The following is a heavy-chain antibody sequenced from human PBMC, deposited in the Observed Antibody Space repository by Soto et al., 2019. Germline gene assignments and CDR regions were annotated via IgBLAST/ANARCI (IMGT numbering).Heavy chain of an antibody. J-gene: IGHJ6*03. Sequence: SETLSLTCTVSGGSISSYYWSWIRQPPGKGLEWIGYIYYSGSTNYNPSLKSRVTISVDTSKNQFSLKLSSVTAADTAVYYCARGRSIAARPYSYYYMDVWGKGTTVTVSS. V-gene: IGHV4-59*01. CDR2: IYYSGST. D-gene: IGHD6-6*01. CDR3: ARGRSIAARPYSYYYMDV. CDR1: GGSISSYY.